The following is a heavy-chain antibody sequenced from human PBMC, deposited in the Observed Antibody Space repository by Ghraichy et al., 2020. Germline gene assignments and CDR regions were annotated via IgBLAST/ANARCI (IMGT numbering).Heavy chain of an antibody. J-gene: IGHJ5*02. CDR2: ISYSVST. CDR1: GGSISNTSYY. D-gene: IGHD3-16*02. V-gene: IGHV4-39*01. Sequence: ESLNISCTVSGGSISNTSYYWDWIRQPPGKGLEWIGSISYSVSTSYNPSLKSRVTISVDTSKNQFSLTLSSVIAADMAVYYCASIWAYDYVWGSYRLPGWFDPWGQGTLVTVSS. CDR3: ASIWAYDYVWGSYRLPGWFDP.